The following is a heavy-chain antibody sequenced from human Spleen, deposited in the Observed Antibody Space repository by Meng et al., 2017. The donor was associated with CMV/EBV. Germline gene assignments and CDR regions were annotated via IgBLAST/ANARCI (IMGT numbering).Heavy chain of an antibody. CDR2: ISYDGSNK. J-gene: IGHJ4*02. CDR1: GFTFSSYG. V-gene: IGHV3-30*18. CDR3: AKGTLYGERYYFDY. D-gene: IGHD4-17*01. Sequence: ASGFTFSSYGMHWVRQAPGKGLEWVAVISYDGSNKYYADSVKGRFTISRDNSKNTLYLQMNSLRAEDTAVYYCAKGTLYGERYYFDYWGQGTLVTVSS.